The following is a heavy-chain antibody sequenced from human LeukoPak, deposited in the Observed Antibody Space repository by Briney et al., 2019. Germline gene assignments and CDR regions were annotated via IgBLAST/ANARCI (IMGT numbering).Heavy chain of an antibody. CDR2: ISAYNGNT. CDR1: GYTFTSYG. D-gene: IGHD4-17*01. Sequence: ASVKVSCKASGYTFTSYGISWVRQAPGQGLEWMGWISAYNGNTNYAQRLQGRVTMTTDTSTSTAYMELRSLRSDDTAVYYCACSMTTVTVEPEPEAAFDYWGQGTLVTVSS. J-gene: IGHJ4*02. CDR3: ACSMTTVTVEPEPEAAFDY. V-gene: IGHV1-18*01.